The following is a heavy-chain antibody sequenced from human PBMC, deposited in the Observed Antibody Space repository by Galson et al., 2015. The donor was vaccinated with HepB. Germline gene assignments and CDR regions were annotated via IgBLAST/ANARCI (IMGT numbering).Heavy chain of an antibody. V-gene: IGHV3-11*06. Sequence: SLRLSCAASGFTFSDYYMSWIRQAPGKGLEWVSYISSSSSYTNYADSVKGRFTISRDNAKNSLYLQMNSLRAEDTAVYYCARDGDIAVAGLRPVSYGMDVWGQGTTVTVSS. CDR2: ISSSSSYT. CDR3: ARDGDIAVAGLRPVSYGMDV. J-gene: IGHJ6*02. D-gene: IGHD6-19*01. CDR1: GFTFSDYY.